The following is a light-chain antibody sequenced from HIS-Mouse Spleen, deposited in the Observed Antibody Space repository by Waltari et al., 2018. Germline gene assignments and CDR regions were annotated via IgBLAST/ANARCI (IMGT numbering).Light chain of an antibody. CDR1: ALPKKY. CDR3: YSTDSSGNHRV. CDR2: EDS. Sequence: SYELTQPPSVSVSPGQTARITCSGDALPKKYAYWYQQKSGQAPVLVIYEDSKRPSGIPERFYGSSSGTMATLTISGAQVADEADYYCYSTDSSGNHRVFGGGTKLTVL. V-gene: IGLV3-10*01. J-gene: IGLJ2*01.